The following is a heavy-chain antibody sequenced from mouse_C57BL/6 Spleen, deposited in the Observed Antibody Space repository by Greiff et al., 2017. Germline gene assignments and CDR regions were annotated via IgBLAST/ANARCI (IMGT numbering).Heavy chain of an antibody. CDR3: ARSTDYYGSSYFAY. J-gene: IGHJ3*01. CDR2: INPNNGGT. Sequence: VQLQQSGPELVKPGASVTMSCTASGYTFTDYNMHWVKQSPGKSLEWIGYINPNNGGTSYNQKFKGQATLTVNKYSSTAYMELRSLTSEDSAVDYCARSTDYYGSSYFAYWGQGTLVTVSA. D-gene: IGHD1-1*01. CDR1: GYTFTDYN. V-gene: IGHV1-22*01.